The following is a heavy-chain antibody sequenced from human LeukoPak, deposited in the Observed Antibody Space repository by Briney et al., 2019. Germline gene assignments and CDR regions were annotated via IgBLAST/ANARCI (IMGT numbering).Heavy chain of an antibody. V-gene: IGHV3-23*01. J-gene: IGHJ4*02. D-gene: IGHD3-10*02. CDR1: GFTFSNYA. CDR2: IKGTGATT. CDR3: AKDIWDYYYVTSAVKFDY. Sequence: GGSLRLSCAASGFTFSNYAMGWVRQAPGRGREWVAAIKGTGATTYYADSVRGRFTISRDNSQEILFLQMSSLRADDTAVYSCAKDIWDYYYVTSAVKFDYWGQGTLVTVSS.